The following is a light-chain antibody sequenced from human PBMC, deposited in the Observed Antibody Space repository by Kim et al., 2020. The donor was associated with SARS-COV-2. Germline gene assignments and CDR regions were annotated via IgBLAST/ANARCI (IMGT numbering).Light chain of an antibody. CDR2: AAS. V-gene: IGKV3-15*01. Sequence: EIVLTQSPATLAVSPGERATLSCRASQSIGSHLAWYQQKPGQIPRLLMYAASKRATDIPPRFSGSGSGTDFTLTISSLQSEDFAVYFCQQNDHWPTFGQGTKVDIK. CDR3: QQNDHWPT. CDR1: QSIGSH. J-gene: IGKJ1*01.